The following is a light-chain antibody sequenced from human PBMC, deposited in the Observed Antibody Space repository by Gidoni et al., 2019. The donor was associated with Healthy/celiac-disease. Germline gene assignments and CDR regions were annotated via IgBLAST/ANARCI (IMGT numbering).Light chain of an antibody. V-gene: IGLV1-40*01. J-gene: IGLJ1*01. CDR3: QSYDSSLSGFLYV. CDR1: SSNIGAGYD. CDR2: GNS. Sequence: QSVLTQPPSVSGAPGQTVTISCTGRSSNIGAGYDVHWYQQLPGTAPKLPIYGNSNRPSGVPDRFSGSKSGTSASLAITGLQAEDEADYYCQSYDSSLSGFLYVFGTGTKVTVL.